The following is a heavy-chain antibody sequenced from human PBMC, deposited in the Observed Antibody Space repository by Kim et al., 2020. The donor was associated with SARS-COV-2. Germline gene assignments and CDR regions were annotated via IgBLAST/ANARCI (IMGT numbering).Heavy chain of an antibody. J-gene: IGHJ4*02. CDR3: TTDSRHFY. V-gene: IGHV3-15*01. CDR2: GGTT. Sequence: GGTTDYAAPVKGRFTISRDDSKNTLYLQMNSLKTEDTAVYYCTTDSRHFYWGQGTLVTVSS.